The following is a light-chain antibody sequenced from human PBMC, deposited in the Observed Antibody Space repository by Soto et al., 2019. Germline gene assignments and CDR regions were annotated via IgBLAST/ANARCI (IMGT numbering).Light chain of an antibody. CDR1: QGISNY. J-gene: IGKJ3*01. CDR2: ATS. CDR3: QKYNSAPS. Sequence: DIQMTQSPSSLSASVGDRVTITCRASQGISNYLAWYQQKPGKVPKLLIYATSTLQSGVPSRFSGSGSGTDFTLTISSLQPEDVATYYCQKYNSAPSFGPGTKVDI. V-gene: IGKV1-27*01.